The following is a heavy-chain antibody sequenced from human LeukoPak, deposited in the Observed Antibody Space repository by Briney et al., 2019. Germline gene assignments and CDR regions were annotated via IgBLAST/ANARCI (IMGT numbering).Heavy chain of an antibody. D-gene: IGHD2-15*01. CDR1: AGSVSSGSYY. CDR3: ARDHANCSGGSCYLGKFDY. V-gene: IGHV4-61*01. Sequence: SETLSLTCTVSAGSVSSGSYYWSWIRQPPGKGLGWIGYIYYSGSTNYNPSLKSRVTISVDTSKNQFSLKLSSVTAADTAVYYCARDHANCSGGSCYLGKFDYWGQGTPVTVSS. J-gene: IGHJ4*02. CDR2: IYYSGST.